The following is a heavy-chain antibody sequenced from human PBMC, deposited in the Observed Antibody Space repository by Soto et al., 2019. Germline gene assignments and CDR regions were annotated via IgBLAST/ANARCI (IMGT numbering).Heavy chain of an antibody. Sequence: PGESLKISCKGPGYSFTSYWISGVLQMPGKGLEWMGRIDPSDSYTNYSPSFQGHVTISADKSISTAYLQWSSLRASDTAMYYCARVAGSGYNFYYYYGMDVWGQGTTVTVSS. V-gene: IGHV5-10-1*01. J-gene: IGHJ6*02. CDR2: IDPSDSYT. CDR3: ARVAGSGYNFYYYYGMDV. D-gene: IGHD3-10*01. CDR1: GYSFTSYW.